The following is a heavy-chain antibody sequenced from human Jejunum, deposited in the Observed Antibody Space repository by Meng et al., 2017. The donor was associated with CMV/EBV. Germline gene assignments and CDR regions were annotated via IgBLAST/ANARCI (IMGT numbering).Heavy chain of an antibody. CDR3: ARDGGRKEDY. CDR1: GFPFRNYW. D-gene: IGHD3-16*01. CDR2: IKEDGSEM. Sequence: SCAASGFPFRNYWMTWVRQAPGKGLEWVANIKEDGSEMYYVDSVKGRFTISRDNTKNSLYLQMISLRAEDTAVYYCARDGGRKEDYWGQGTLVTVSS. V-gene: IGHV3-7*01. J-gene: IGHJ4*02.